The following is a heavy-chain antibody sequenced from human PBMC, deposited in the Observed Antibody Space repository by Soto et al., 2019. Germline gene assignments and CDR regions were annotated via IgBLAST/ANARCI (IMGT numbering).Heavy chain of an antibody. CDR1: GGSISSYY. Sequence: PSETLSLTFTVSGGSISSYYWSWIRQPPGKGWEWIVYIYYSGSTNDNPAHKSRVTITVDTSKNQFSLKLSSVTAADTAVYYCATSGSYYAFDIWGQGTMVTVSS. D-gene: IGHD1-26*01. J-gene: IGHJ3*02. CDR2: IYYSGST. V-gene: IGHV4-59*01. CDR3: ATSGSYYAFDI.